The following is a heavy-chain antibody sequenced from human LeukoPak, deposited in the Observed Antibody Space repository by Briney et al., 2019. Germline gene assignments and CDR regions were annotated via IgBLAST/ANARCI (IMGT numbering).Heavy chain of an antibody. CDR1: GFTFSSYA. CDR2: ISGSGGST. J-gene: IGHJ4*02. Sequence: PGGSLRLSCAASGFTFSSYAMSWVRQAPVKVLEWVSAISGSGGSTYYADSVKGRFTISRDNSKNTLYLQMNSLRAEDTAVYYCAKPSRTYYYDSSGHLDYWGQGTLVTVSS. CDR3: AKPSRTYYYDSSGHLDY. D-gene: IGHD3-22*01. V-gene: IGHV3-23*01.